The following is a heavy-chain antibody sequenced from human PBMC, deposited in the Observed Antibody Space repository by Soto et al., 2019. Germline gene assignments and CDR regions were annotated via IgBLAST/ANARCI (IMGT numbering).Heavy chain of an antibody. D-gene: IGHD3-22*01. CDR1: GFTFSDYY. J-gene: IGHJ4*02. CDR2: ISGSGSST. CDR3: AKENRLYYDSSGYYRPGFDY. V-gene: IGHV3-23*01. Sequence: GSLRLSCAASGFTFSDYYMSWIRQAPGKGLEWVSSISGSGSSTYYADSVKGRFTISRDNSKNTLYLQMNSLRAEDTAVYYCAKENRLYYDSSGYYRPGFDYWGQGTLVTVSS.